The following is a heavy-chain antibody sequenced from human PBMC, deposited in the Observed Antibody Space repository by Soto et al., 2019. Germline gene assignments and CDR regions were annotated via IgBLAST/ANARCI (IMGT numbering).Heavy chain of an antibody. CDR2: ISGGGETI. V-gene: IGHV3-48*02. Sequence: VGSLRLSCAASRFTFSDYSMNWVRQAPGKGLEWVSYISGGGETIYYADSVRGRFTISRDNAKISLFLQMNSLRDEGTAVYYCSRESPCPRWLRTRCFDYCGQRPQVTVSS. J-gene: IGHJ4*02. CDR3: SRESPCPRWLRTRCFDY. CDR1: RFTFSDYS. D-gene: IGHD5-12*01.